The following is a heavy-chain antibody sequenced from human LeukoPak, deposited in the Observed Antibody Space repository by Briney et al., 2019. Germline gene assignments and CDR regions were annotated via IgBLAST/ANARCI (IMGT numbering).Heavy chain of an antibody. V-gene: IGHV3-49*04. D-gene: IGHD3-10*01. CDR3: TRELGITMVRGIYGMDV. CDR1: GFTFGDYA. Sequence: PGRSLRLSCTASGFTFGDYAMSWVRQAPGKGLEWVGFIRSKAYGGTTEYAASVKGRFTISRDDSKSIAYLQMNSLKTKDTAVYYCTRELGITMVRGIYGMDVWGKGTTVTVSS. CDR2: IRSKAYGGTT. J-gene: IGHJ6*04.